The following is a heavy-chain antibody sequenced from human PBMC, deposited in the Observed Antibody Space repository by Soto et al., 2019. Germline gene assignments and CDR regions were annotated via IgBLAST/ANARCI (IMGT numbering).Heavy chain of an antibody. CDR2: MKEDGSEK. CDR3: ARDVYYGGDSAF. D-gene: IGHD2-21*02. J-gene: IGHJ4*02. CDR1: GFTFSSYW. V-gene: IGHV3-7*01. Sequence: GGSLRLSCAASGFTFSSYWMSWVRQAPGKGLEWVANMKEDGSEKYYLDSVKGRFTISRDNTRNSVYLQMTSLRAEDTAVYYCARDVYYGGDSAFWGQGVLVTVSS.